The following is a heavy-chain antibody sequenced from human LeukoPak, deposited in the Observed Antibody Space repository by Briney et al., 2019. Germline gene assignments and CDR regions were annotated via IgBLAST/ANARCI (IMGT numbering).Heavy chain of an antibody. V-gene: IGHV3-30-3*01. CDR3: ARDPSGLEPLDY. CDR1: GFTFSSYA. CDR2: ISYDGGNK. Sequence: GGSLRLSCAASGFTFSSYAMHWVRQAPGKGLEWVAVISYDGGNKYYADSVKGRFTISRDNSKNTLYLQMNSLRAEDTAVYYCARDPSGLEPLDYWGQGTLVTVSS. J-gene: IGHJ4*02. D-gene: IGHD1-14*01.